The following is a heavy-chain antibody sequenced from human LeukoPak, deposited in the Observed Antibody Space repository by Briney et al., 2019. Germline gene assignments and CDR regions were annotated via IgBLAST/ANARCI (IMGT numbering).Heavy chain of an antibody. CDR2: ISWNSGSI. D-gene: IGHD1-26*01. CDR3: AKTESSGSNYDPFDY. J-gene: IGHJ4*02. Sequence: GGSLRLSCAASGFTFDDYAMHWVRQAPGKGLEWVSGISWNSGSIGYADSVKGRFTISRDNAKNSLYLQMNSLRAEDTALYYCAKTESSGSNYDPFDYWGQGTLVTVSS. V-gene: IGHV3-9*01. CDR1: GFTFDDYA.